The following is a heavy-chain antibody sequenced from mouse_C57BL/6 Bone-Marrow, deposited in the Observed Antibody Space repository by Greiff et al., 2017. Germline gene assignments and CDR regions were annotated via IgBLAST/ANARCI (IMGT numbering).Heavy chain of an antibody. Sequence: QVHVKQPGAELVKPGASVKMSCKASGYTFTSYWITWVKQRPVQGLEWIGDIYPGSGSTNYNEKFKSKATLTVDTSSSTAYMQLSSLTSEDSAVYYCAYSNDVDWYFDVWGTGTTVTVSS. D-gene: IGHD2-12*01. CDR1: GYTFTSYW. CDR3: AYSNDVDWYFDV. CDR2: IYPGSGST. J-gene: IGHJ1*03. V-gene: IGHV1-55*01.